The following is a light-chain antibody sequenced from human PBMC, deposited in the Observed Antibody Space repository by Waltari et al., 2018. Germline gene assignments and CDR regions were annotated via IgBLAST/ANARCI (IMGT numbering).Light chain of an antibody. CDR1: SRDVGGYNY. J-gene: IGLJ2*01. CDR3: SSYTSSSTVV. V-gene: IGLV2-14*01. Sequence: QSALTQPASVSGSPGQSLTISCPGTSRDVGGYNYLSWYQQHPGKAPTLMIYDVSKRPSGVSNRFSGSKSGNTASLTISGLQAEDEADYYCSSYTSSSTVVFGGGTKLTVL. CDR2: DVS.